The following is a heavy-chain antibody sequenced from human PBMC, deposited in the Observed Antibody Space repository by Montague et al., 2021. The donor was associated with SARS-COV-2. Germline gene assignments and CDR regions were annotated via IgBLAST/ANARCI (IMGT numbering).Heavy chain of an antibody. CDR1: GDSVKTNLYY. V-gene: IGHV4-39*01. CDR2: IYYTGTT. D-gene: IGHD2-15*01. Sequence: SETLSLTCTVSGDSVKTNLYYWGWIRQPPGKGLEWFGNIYYTGTTYYNPSLKSRVTMSVDTSKNQFSLKLTSVTAADTAVYYCANADRCSSGSCYSPFDSWGQGSLVTVSS. CDR3: ANADRCSSGSCYSPFDS. J-gene: IGHJ4*02.